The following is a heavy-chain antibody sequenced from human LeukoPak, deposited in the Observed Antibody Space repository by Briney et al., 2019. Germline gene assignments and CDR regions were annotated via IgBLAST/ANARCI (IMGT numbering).Heavy chain of an antibody. CDR2: IWYGGSNK. CDR1: GFTFSSYG. CDR3: AKARTTGGYYMDV. V-gene: IGHV3-30*18. Sequence: GRSLSLSCAASGFTFSSYGMHWVRQASGKGLEWVAVIWYGGSNKYYADSVKGRFTISRDNSKNTLNLQMNSLRAEDTAVYYCAKARTTGGYYMDVWGKGTTVTVSS. D-gene: IGHD1-1*01. J-gene: IGHJ6*03.